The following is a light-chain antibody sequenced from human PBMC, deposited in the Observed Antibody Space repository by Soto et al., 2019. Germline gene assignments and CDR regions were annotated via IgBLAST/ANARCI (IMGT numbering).Light chain of an antibody. Sequence: DIQMTQSPSTLSASVGDRVTITCRASQSISYWLAWYQQKPGKPPTVLIYKASTLESGVPSRFSGSGFGTEFTLTISSLQPDDFATYYCQQYNTYSITFGGGTKVEMK. V-gene: IGKV1-5*03. CDR3: QQYNTYSIT. J-gene: IGKJ4*01. CDR1: QSISYW. CDR2: KAS.